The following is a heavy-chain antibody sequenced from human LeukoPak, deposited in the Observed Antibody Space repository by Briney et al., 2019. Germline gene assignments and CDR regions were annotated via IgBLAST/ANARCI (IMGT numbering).Heavy chain of an antibody. CDR1: GFTFSDYY. CDR2: ISSSGSTI. J-gene: IGHJ6*02. CDR3: ARAVSITIFGVVIGMDV. V-gene: IGHV3-11*01. Sequence: GGPLRLSCAASGFTFSDYYMSWIRQAPGKGLEWVSYISSSGSTIYYADSVKGRFTISRDNAKNSLYLQMNSLRAEDTAVYYCARAVSITIFGVVIGMDVWGQGTTVTVSS. D-gene: IGHD3-3*01.